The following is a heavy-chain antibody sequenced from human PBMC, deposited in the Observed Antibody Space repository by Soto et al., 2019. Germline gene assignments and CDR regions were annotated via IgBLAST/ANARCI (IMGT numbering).Heavy chain of an antibody. J-gene: IGHJ6*02. V-gene: IGHV1-69*13. CDR1: GGTFSSYA. CDR2: IIPIFRTA. CDR3: ASVETKRYHYGMDV. D-gene: IGHD2-15*01. Sequence: GASVKVSCKASGGTFSSYAISWVRQAPGQGLEWMGGIIPIFRTADYAQKFQGRVTITADESTSTAYMELSSLRSEDTAVYYCASVETKRYHYGMDVWGQGTRVPVSS.